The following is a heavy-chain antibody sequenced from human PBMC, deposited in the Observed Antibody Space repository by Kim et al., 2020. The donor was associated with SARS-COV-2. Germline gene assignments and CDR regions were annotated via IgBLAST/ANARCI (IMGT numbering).Heavy chain of an antibody. D-gene: IGHD1-26*01. CDR3: AKDRSWHANNYYGIDV. Sequence: GGSLRLSCAASGFTFSSYGMHWVRQAPGKGLEWVAVISYDGSNKYYADSVKGRFTISRDNSKNTLYLQMNSLRAEDTAVYYCAKDRSWHANNYYGIDVWGQGTPVTVSS. V-gene: IGHV3-30*18. CDR1: GFTFSSYG. J-gene: IGHJ6*02. CDR2: ISYDGSNK.